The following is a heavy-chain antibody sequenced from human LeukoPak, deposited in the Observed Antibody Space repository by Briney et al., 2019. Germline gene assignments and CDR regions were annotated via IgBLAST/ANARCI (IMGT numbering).Heavy chain of an antibody. Sequence: GESLKISCKGSGYSFTSYWIGWVRQMPGKGLEWMGIIYPGDSDTRYSPSFQGQVTISADKSVSTAYLQWSSLKASDTAMYYCARRGLVGTVVTLERYYYYGMDVWGQGTTVTVSS. D-gene: IGHD4-23*01. J-gene: IGHJ6*02. CDR1: GYSFTSYW. CDR2: IYPGDSDT. CDR3: ARRGLVGTVVTLERYYYYGMDV. V-gene: IGHV5-51*01.